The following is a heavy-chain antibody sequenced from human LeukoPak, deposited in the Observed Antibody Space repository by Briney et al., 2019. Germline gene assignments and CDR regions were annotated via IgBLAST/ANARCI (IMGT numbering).Heavy chain of an antibody. CDR3: AVNYGDFYYFDY. CDR2: ISACNGNT. D-gene: IGHD4-17*01. Sequence: GASVRVSCKASGYTFTGYYMHWVRQAPGQGLEWMGWISACNGNTNYAQKLQGRVTMTTDTSTSTAYMELRSLRSDDTPVYYCAVNYGDFYYFDYWGQGTLVTVSS. J-gene: IGHJ4*02. CDR1: GYTFTGYY. V-gene: IGHV1-18*04.